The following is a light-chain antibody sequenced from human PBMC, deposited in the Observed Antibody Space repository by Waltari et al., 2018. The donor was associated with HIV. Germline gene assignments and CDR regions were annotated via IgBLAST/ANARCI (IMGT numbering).Light chain of an antibody. CDR3: SSYTRSSTL. Sequence: QSALTQPASVSGSPGQSITISCTGPRSHVGGNNYVAWYQYHPGKAPKLMIYEVSNRPSGVSNRFSGSKSGNTASLTISGLQAEDEGDYYCSSYTRSSTLFGGGTKLTVL. J-gene: IGLJ2*01. CDR1: RSHVGGNNY. CDR2: EVS. V-gene: IGLV2-14*01.